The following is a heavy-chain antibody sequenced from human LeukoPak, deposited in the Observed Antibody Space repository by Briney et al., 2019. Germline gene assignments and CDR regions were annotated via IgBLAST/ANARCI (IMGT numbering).Heavy chain of an antibody. CDR1: GYTFTSYY. CDR3: ARGMNEFGVRGVIITLSLSGNWFDP. V-gene: IGHV1-46*01. Sequence: ASVKVSCKASGYTFTSYYMHWVRQAPGQGHEWMGIINPSGGSTSYAQKFQGRVTMTRDTSTSTVYMELSNLRSEDTAVYYCARGMNEFGVRGVIITLSLSGNWFDPWGQGTLVTVSS. J-gene: IGHJ5*02. CDR2: INPSGGST. D-gene: IGHD3-10*01.